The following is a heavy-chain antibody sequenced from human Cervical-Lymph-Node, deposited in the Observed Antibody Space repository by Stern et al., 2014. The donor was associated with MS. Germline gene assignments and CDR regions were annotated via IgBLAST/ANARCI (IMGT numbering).Heavy chain of an antibody. D-gene: IGHD1-14*01. V-gene: IGHV4-59*01. CDR1: GGSISSYY. J-gene: IGHJ2*01. CDR3: ARAGTNWGSGRANWYFDL. CDR2: IYYSGST. Sequence: QVQLQESGPGLVKPSETLSLTCTVSGGSISSYYWSWIRQPPGKGLECIGYIYYSGSTNYNPSLKSRVTISVDTSKNQFSPKLSSVTAADTAVYYCARAGTNWGSGRANWYFDLWGRGTLVTVSS.